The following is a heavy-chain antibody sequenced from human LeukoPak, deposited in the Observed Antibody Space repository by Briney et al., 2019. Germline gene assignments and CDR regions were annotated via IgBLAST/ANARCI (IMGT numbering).Heavy chain of an antibody. V-gene: IGHV3-73*01. Sequence: GGSLRLSCAASGFTFSGSAMHWVRQASGKGLEWVGRIRSKADRYATVYAGSVKGRFTISRDDSKNKAYLQMNSLTTEDTAVYYCTRSIVVSIPAPNAFDIWGQGTMVTVSS. CDR3: TRSIVVSIPAPNAFDI. D-gene: IGHD2-2*01. J-gene: IGHJ3*02. CDR2: IRSKADRYAT. CDR1: GFTFSGSA.